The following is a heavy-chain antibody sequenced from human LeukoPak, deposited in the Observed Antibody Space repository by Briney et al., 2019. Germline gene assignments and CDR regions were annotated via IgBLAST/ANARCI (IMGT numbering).Heavy chain of an antibody. D-gene: IGHD1-26*01. Sequence: SETLSLTCAVSGGSISSYYWSWIRQPAGKGLEWIGRIYTSGSTNYNPSLKSRVTMSVDTSKNQFSLKLSSVTAADTAVYYCARYTEVGATAKNAFDIWGQGTMVTVSS. CDR3: ARYTEVGATAKNAFDI. V-gene: IGHV4-59*10. J-gene: IGHJ3*02. CDR1: GGSISSYY. CDR2: IYTSGST.